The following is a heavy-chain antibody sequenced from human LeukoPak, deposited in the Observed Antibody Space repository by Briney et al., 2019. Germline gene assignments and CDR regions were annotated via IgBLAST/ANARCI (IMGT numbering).Heavy chain of an antibody. V-gene: IGHV3-33*01. CDR3: ARDRLTTVTTFHFDY. D-gene: IGHD4-17*01. CDR1: GFTFSTYA. Sequence: GRSLRLSCAASGFTFSTYAMHWVRQAPGKGLEWVAVIWSDSTNKYYADSVRGRFTISRDNSKNTLYLQMSSLRAEDTATYYCARDRLTTVTTFHFDYWAREPWSPSPQ. J-gene: IGHJ4*02. CDR2: IWSDSTNK.